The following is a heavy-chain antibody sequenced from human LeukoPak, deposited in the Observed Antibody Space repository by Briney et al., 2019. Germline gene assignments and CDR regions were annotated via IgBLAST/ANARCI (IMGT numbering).Heavy chain of an antibody. D-gene: IGHD6-6*01. J-gene: IGHJ5*02. CDR1: GYTFTGYY. Sequence: ASVKVSCKASGYTFTGYYMHWVRQAPGQGLEWMGWINPNSGGTNYAQKFQGRVTMTRDTSISTSYMELSRLRSDDTAVYYCARRQLVGPGFDPWGQGTLVTVSS. V-gene: IGHV1-2*02. CDR3: ARRQLVGPGFDP. CDR2: INPNSGGT.